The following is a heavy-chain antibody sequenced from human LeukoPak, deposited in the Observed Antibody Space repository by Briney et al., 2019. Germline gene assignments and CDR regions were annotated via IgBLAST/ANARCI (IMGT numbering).Heavy chain of an antibody. V-gene: IGHV3-15*01. CDR1: GFTFNKAW. Sequence: GGSLRLSCAASGFTFNKAWMDWVRQAPGKGLEWIGRIIRKTDRVPTRHAAPVTGRFTIYRDDSKNTLYLQMNSLQSEDTAVYYCTTYYDGRGDYWGQGTLVTVST. CDR3: TTYYDGRGDY. D-gene: IGHD3-22*01. CDR2: IIRKTDRVPT. J-gene: IGHJ4*02.